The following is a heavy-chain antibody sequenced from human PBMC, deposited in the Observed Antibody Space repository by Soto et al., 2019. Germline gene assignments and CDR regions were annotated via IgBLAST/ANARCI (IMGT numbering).Heavy chain of an antibody. CDR2: IIPIFGTA. CDR3: ARLHRHGTYGMDV. CDR1: GGSFTYT. V-gene: IGHV1-69*13. Sequence: AASVKVSCKASGGSFTYTLSWVRQAPGQGLEWMGGIIPIFGTANYAQKFQGRVTITADESTKTAYMELSTLRSEDTAVYYCARLHRHGTYGMDVWGQGTTVTVSS. J-gene: IGHJ6*02.